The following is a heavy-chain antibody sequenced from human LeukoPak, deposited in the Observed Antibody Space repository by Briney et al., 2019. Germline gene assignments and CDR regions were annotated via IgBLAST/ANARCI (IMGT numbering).Heavy chain of an antibody. CDR3: ARGYCSSASCYPFFDY. J-gene: IGHJ4*02. CDR1: GGTFSSYA. V-gene: IGHV1-69*05. CDR2: IIPIFGTA. D-gene: IGHD2-2*01. Sequence: SVKVSCKASGGTFSSYAISWVRQAPGQGLEWMGGIIPIFGTANYAQKFQGRLTITTDESTSTAYMELSSLRSEDTAVYYCARGYCSSASCYPFFDYWGQGTLVTVSS.